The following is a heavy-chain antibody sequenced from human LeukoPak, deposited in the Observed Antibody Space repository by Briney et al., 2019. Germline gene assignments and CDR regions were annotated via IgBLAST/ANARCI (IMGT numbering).Heavy chain of an antibody. V-gene: IGHV3-23*01. D-gene: IGHD4-17*01. CDR2: IYGSGGST. J-gene: IGHJ5*02. CDR3: AKDYSYGYGDYVTWFDP. Sequence: GESLRLSCAASGFNFSSYAMSWLRQPPGKGLEWFSAIYGSGGSTYYADSVKGRFTISRDNSKNTLYLQMNSLRAEDTAVYYCAKDYSYGYGDYVTWFDPWGQGTLVTVSS. CDR1: GFNFSSYA.